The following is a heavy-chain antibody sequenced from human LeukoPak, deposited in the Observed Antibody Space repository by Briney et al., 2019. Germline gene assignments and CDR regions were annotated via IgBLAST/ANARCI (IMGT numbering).Heavy chain of an antibody. CDR1: GGTFSSYA. J-gene: IGHJ5*02. CDR3: ARGGTGYCTNGVCYTRFDP. CDR2: IIPIFGTA. D-gene: IGHD2-8*01. Sequence: SVKVSCKASGGTFSSYAISWVRQAPGQGLEWMGGIIPIFGTANYAQKFQGRVTITTDESTGTAYMELSSLRSEDTAVYYCARGGTGYCTNGVCYTRFDPWGQGTLVTVSS. V-gene: IGHV1-69*05.